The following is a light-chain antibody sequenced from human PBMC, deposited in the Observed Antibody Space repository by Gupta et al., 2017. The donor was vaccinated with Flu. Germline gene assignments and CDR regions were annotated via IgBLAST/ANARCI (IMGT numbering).Light chain of an antibody. J-gene: IGKJ5*01. Sequence: EIVLTQSPDTLSLSPGERATLSCGASQSITSGYLAWYRQKPGQAPRLLIYGASGRATDIPDRFSGSGSGTDFTLTISRLEPEDFAVYYCQQYGSSPRITFGQGTRLEIK. CDR3: QQYGSSPRIT. V-gene: IGKV3-20*01. CDR1: QSITSGY. CDR2: GAS.